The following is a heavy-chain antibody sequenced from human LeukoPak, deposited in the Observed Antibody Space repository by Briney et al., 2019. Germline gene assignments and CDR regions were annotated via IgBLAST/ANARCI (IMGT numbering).Heavy chain of an antibody. CDR2: IGGGGDTT. D-gene: IGHD2-21*02. J-gene: IGHJ4*02. CDR3: AKPFLCGGDCHFDH. Sequence: SGGSLRLSCAASGFTFNNYALSWVRQAPGKGLEWVSGIGGGGDTTYYADSVKGRFTISRDNSKNTLYLQMNSLRAEDTAVYYCAKPFLCGGDCHFDHWGQGTLVTVSS. V-gene: IGHV3-23*01. CDR1: GFTFNNYA.